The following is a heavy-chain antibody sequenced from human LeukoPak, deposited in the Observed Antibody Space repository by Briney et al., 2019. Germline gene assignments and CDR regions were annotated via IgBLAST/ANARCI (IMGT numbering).Heavy chain of an antibody. Sequence: GGSLRLSCAASGFTFSIYGMGWVRQAPGKGLEWVSSISDNGGNTYYADSVKGRFTISRDNSKNTLYLQMNSLRAEDTAVYYCAKSPLGGQWLYFDYWGQGTLVTVSS. CDR3: AKSPLGGQWLYFDY. V-gene: IGHV3-23*01. D-gene: IGHD6-19*01. CDR1: GFTFSIYG. J-gene: IGHJ4*02. CDR2: ISDNGGNT.